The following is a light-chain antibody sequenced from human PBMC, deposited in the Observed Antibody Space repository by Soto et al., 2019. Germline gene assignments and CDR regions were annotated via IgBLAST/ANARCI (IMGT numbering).Light chain of an antibody. V-gene: IGKV1-5*01. Sequence: DIQMTQSPSFLSASVGDKVTITCRATESVSKWLAWYQEKPGNPPRPLIYDASTLESGVPSRFSGSGSGTEFTLTISSRQADDFAIYYCQQYTSYSWTFGKGTKVEMK. CDR3: QQYTSYSWT. J-gene: IGKJ1*01. CDR1: ESVSKW. CDR2: DAS.